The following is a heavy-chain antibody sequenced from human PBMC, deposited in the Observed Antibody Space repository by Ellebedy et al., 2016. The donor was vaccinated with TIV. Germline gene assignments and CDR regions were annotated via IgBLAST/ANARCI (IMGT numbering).Heavy chain of an antibody. D-gene: IGHD1-26*01. CDR3: ARSTYGLMGATFDY. J-gene: IGHJ4*02. Sequence: SETLSLXXTVSGGSVSSGSYYWSWIRQPPGKGLEWIGYMHYTGSTNYNPSLQSRVTISIDTSKNQFSLNVNSVTAVDTAVYFCARSTYGLMGATFDYWGQGTLVTVSS. V-gene: IGHV4-61*01. CDR1: GGSVSSGSYY. CDR2: MHYTGST.